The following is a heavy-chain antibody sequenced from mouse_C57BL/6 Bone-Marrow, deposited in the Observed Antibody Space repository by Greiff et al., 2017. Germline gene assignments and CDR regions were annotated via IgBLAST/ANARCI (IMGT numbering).Heavy chain of an antibody. J-gene: IGHJ3*01. V-gene: IGHV1-39*01. CDR2: INPNYGTT. D-gene: IGHD1-1*01. Sequence: VQLKESGPELVKPGASVKISCKASGYSFTDYNMNWVKQSNGKSLEWIGVINPNYGTTSYNQKFKGKVTLTVDQSSSTTYMQLNSLTSEDSAVYICARAPPYYYDNSFAYWGQGTLVTVSA. CDR1: GYSFTDYN. CDR3: ARAPPYYYDNSFAY.